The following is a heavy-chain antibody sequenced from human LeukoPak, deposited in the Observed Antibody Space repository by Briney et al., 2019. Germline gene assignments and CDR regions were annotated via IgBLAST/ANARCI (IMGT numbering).Heavy chain of an antibody. V-gene: IGHV4-4*07. CDR3: ASDIAAAGSFDP. D-gene: IGHD6-13*01. CDR1: GGSISSYY. CDR2: IYTSGST. J-gene: IGHJ5*02. Sequence: SETLSHTCTVSGGSISSYYWSWIRQPAGKGLEWIGRIYTSGSTNYNPSLKSRVTMSVDTSKNQFSLKLSSVTAADTAVYYCASDIAAAGSFDPWGQGTLVTVSS.